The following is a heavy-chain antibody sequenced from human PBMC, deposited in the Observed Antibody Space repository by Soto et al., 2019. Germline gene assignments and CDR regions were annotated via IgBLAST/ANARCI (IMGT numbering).Heavy chain of an antibody. D-gene: IGHD6-13*01. J-gene: IGHJ5*02. CDR3: ARGGRKSRYSYGSIAAAGTMGTNWFDP. Sequence: TSETLSLTCAVYGGSFSGYYCSWIRQPPGKGLEWIGEINHSGSTNYNPSLKSRVTISVDTSKNQFSLKLSSVTAADTAVYYCARGGRKSRYSYGSIAAAGTMGTNWFDPWGQGTLVTVSS. CDR2: INHSGST. CDR1: GGSFSGYY. V-gene: IGHV4-34*01.